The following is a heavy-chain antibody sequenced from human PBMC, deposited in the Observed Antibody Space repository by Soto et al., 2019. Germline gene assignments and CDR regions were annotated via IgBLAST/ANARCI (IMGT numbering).Heavy chain of an antibody. CDR3: AKVSLGALTFTDYYYYGLDV. V-gene: IGHV3-23*01. Sequence: VGSLRLSCAASGFTFSTYAMNWVRQAPGKGLEWVSAISGGGGSTYYADSVKGRVTISRDNSKNTLYLQMNSLRAEDTAVYYCAKVSLGALTFTDYYYYGLDVWGQGTTVTVSS. J-gene: IGHJ6*02. CDR1: GFTFSTYA. CDR2: ISGGGGST. D-gene: IGHD1-26*01.